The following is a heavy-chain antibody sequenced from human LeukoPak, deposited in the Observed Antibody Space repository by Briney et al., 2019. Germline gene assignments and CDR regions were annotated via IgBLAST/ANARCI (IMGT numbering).Heavy chain of an antibody. J-gene: IGHJ4*02. Sequence: GGSLRLSCAASGLTFSSYAMSWVRQAPGKGLEWVSSISGNVGSTDYADSVKGRFAISRDNSKNTLYLQMNSLRAEDTAVYYCAKGGCTSTSCYFNCWGQGTLVTVSS. CDR2: ISGNVGST. CDR3: AKGGCTSTSCYFNC. D-gene: IGHD2-2*01. CDR1: GLTFSSYA. V-gene: IGHV3-23*01.